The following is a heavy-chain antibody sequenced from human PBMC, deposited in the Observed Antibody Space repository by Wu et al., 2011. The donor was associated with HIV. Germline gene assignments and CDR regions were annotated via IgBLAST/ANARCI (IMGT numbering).Heavy chain of an antibody. J-gene: IGHJ4*02. D-gene: IGHD3-22*01. CDR2: IRYDGSNK. V-gene: IGHV3-30*02. Sequence: KGLEWVAFIRYDGSNKYYADSVKGRFTXSRDNSKNTLYLQMNSLRAEDTAVYYCAKDSYYYDSSGYPGIDYWGQGTLVTVSS. CDR3: AKDSYYYDSSGYPGIDY.